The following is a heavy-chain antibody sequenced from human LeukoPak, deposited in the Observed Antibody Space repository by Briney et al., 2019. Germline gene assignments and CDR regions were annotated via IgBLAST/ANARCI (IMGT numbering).Heavy chain of an antibody. Sequence: PSETLSLTCSVSGDSVSRSGYYWGWIRQPPGKGLEWIANIYSSGNPFYSSSLNSRVTISLDTSKNRFSLKLTSMTAADTAVYFCARMPSDAAFDSWGQGTLVTVSS. CDR2: IYSSGNP. CDR1: GDSVSRSGYY. V-gene: IGHV4-39*07. CDR3: ARMPSDAAFDS. D-gene: IGHD2-15*01. J-gene: IGHJ4*02.